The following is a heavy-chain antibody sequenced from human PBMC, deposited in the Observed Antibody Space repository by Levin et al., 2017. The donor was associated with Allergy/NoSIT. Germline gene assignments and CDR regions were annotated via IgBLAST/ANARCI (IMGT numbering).Heavy chain of an antibody. CDR2: ISSRSSHI. D-gene: IGHD6-19*01. CDR1: GFTFSSYS. Sequence: PGGSLRLSCAASGFTFSSYSMGWVRQAPGKGLEWVSSISSRSSHIYYADSVKGRFTISRDNAKNSLYLQMDSLRAEDTAVYYCVRDLGAVAGSAEFDYWGQGTLVTVSS. CDR3: VRDLGAVAGSAEFDY. V-gene: IGHV3-21*01. J-gene: IGHJ4*02.